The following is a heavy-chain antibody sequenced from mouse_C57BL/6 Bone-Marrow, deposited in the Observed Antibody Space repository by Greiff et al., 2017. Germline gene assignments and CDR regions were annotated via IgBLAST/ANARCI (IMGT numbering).Heavy chain of an antibody. D-gene: IGHD1-1*01. V-gene: IGHV1-69*01. CDR3: ARETTVAPYYAMDY. CDR2: MDPSDSYS. J-gene: IGHJ4*01. Sequence: VQLQQPGAELVMPGASVKLSCKASGYTFTSYWMHWVKQRPGQGLEWIGEMDPSDSYSNYNQKFKGKSTLTVDKSSSTAYMQRSSLTSEDSAVYYCARETTVAPYYAMDYWGQGTSVTVSS. CDR1: GYTFTSYW.